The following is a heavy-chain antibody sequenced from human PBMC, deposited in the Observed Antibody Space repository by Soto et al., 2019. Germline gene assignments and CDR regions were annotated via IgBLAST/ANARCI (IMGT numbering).Heavy chain of an antibody. D-gene: IGHD3-10*01. CDR3: ARENTPEMTRGWFAP. CDR2: VHAGGSF. CDR1: GVPITDSY. V-gene: IGHV4-4*07. J-gene: IGHJ5*02. Sequence: QAQLQVSGPGLVKPAESLSLICNVSGVPITDSYWSWIRQSPGKGLEWIGRVHAGGSFNYNPSLRRRAAICVDTSKSQVSLRLTSVTAADTAVYFCARENTPEMTRGWFAPWGQGTLVTVSS.